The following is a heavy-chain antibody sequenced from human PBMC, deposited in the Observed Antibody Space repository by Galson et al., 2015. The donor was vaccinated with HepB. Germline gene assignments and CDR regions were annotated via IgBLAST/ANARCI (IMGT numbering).Heavy chain of an antibody. D-gene: IGHD3-3*01. CDR1: GFTFRSYG. J-gene: IGHJ6*02. V-gene: IGHV3-33*08. CDR3: AKALGVTTIYDAMDV. CDR2: ISHDGTNE. Sequence: SLRLSCAGSGFTFRSYGMHWVRQTPGKGLEWVTFISHDGTNEYYEDSVKGRFTISRDKSESMLFLQLNSLRAEDTAVYYCAKALGVTTIYDAMDVWGQGTTVTVSS.